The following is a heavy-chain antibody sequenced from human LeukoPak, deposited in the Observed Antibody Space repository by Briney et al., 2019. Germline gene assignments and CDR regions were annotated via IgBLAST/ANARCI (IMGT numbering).Heavy chain of an antibody. D-gene: IGHD3-22*01. V-gene: IGHV1-46*02. CDR2: LNPSGGST. CDR1: GYTFNDYY. J-gene: IGHJ4*02. CDR3: ARDSGGYVNDH. Sequence: ASVKVSCKASGYTFNDYYLHWVRQAPGQGLEWMGLLNPSGGSTSYAQKFQGRVTMTRDTSTSTVYMELGSLRSEDTAVYYCARDSGGYVNDHWGQGTLVTVSS.